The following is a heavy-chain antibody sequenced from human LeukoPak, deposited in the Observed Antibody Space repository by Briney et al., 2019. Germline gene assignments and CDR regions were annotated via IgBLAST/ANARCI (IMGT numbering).Heavy chain of an antibody. V-gene: IGHV4-4*09. CDR1: GGSISSYY. D-gene: IGHD2-2*01. CDR2: IYTSGST. Sequence: SETLSLTCTVSGGSISSYYWSWIRQPPGKGLEWIGYIYTSGSTNYNPSLKSRVTISVDTSKNQFSLKLSSVTAADTAVYYCARHAGYRLLPYFDYWGQGTLVTVSS. CDR3: ARHAGYRLLPYFDY. J-gene: IGHJ4*02.